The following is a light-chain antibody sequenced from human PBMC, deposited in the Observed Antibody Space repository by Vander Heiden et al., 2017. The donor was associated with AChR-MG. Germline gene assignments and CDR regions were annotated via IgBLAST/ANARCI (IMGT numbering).Light chain of an antibody. CDR3: YSTDSSGNH. J-gene: IGLJ2*01. CDR1: ALPKKY. V-gene: IGLV3-10*01. Sequence: SYELTQPPSVSFSPGQTARTACPGDALPKKYADWYQHKSGQAPVLVIYEDSKRPSGIPERFSGSSSGTIATLTISGAQVEDEAYYYCYSTDSSGNHFGGGTKLTVL. CDR2: EDS.